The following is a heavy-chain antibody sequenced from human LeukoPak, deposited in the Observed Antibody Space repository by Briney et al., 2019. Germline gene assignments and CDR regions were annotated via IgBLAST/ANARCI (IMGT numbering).Heavy chain of an antibody. D-gene: IGHD7-27*01. Sequence: GGTLRLSCAASEFPFSSYGMTWVRQAPGKGLEWVSGISGSGGGTYYADSVKGRFTISRDDSKNTLSLQMNSLRVEDTAVYYCARDLAWGAFDYWGQGTLVTVSS. J-gene: IGHJ4*02. CDR2: ISGSGGGT. CDR3: ARDLAWGAFDY. CDR1: EFPFSSYG. V-gene: IGHV3-23*01.